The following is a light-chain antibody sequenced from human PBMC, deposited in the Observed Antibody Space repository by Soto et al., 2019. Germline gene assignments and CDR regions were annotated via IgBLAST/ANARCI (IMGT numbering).Light chain of an antibody. CDR3: SLYISRSTSFV. CDR2: AVS. J-gene: IGLJ1*01. V-gene: IGLV2-18*01. CDR1: SSDVGTYIS. Sequence: QSVLTQPPSVSGSPGQSVSISCTGTSSDVGTYISVSWYQQPPGTAPKLIIYAVSNRPSGVPDRFSGSKSGNTASVTISGLQAEDEADYYCSLYISRSTSFVFGTGTKVTVL.